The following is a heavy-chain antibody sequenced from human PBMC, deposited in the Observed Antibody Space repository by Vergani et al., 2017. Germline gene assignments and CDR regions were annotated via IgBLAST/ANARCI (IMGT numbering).Heavy chain of an antibody. CDR2: INPNSGGT. V-gene: IGHV1-2*02. Sequence: QVQMVQSGAEVEMPGASVKVSCKASGYIFTGYFIHWVRQAPGQGLEWMGWINPNSGGTNYAQKFQGRVTMTRDTSIGTAYMELSRLRSDDTAVFYCARSYFTSTSCFLLGDYWGQGTLVTVSS. CDR1: GYIFTGYF. J-gene: IGHJ4*02. CDR3: ARSYFTSTSCFLLGDY. D-gene: IGHD2-2*01.